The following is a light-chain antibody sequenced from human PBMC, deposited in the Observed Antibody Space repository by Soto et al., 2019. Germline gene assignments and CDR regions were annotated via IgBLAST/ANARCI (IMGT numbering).Light chain of an antibody. J-gene: IGLJ1*01. CDR3: CSYAGSSTLYV. CDR1: SSDVKSYNV. CDR2: EGT. Sequence: ALTQPASVFGSPGQSITISRTGTSSDVKSYNVVSWYQQHPGKAPKLMIYEGTKRPSGVSNRFSGSWSGNTASLTISGLQAEDEADYYCCSYAGSSTLYVFGTGT. V-gene: IGLV2-23*01.